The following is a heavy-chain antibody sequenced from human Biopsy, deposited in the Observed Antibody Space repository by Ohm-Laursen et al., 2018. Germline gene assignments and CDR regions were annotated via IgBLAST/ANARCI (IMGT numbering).Heavy chain of an antibody. Sequence: SLRLSCASSGFTFRDYYMIWIRQPPGTGLEWVPYITNSGGTVYYEDSVKGRFTVSRDNAKNSLYLQMDRLRAEDAAVYYCARPPWGHAYGYYNGMDVWGQGTTVIVSS. CDR3: ARPPWGHAYGYYNGMDV. V-gene: IGHV3-11*01. CDR2: ITNSGGTV. J-gene: IGHJ6*02. D-gene: IGHD3-10*01. CDR1: GFTFRDYY.